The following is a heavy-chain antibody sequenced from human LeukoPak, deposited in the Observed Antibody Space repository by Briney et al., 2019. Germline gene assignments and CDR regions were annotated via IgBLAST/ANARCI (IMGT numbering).Heavy chain of an antibody. D-gene: IGHD4/OR15-4a*01. J-gene: IGHJ4*02. CDR1: GGSIDSSSYY. Sequence: SETLSLTCTVSGGSIDSSSYYSGWIRQPPGKGLGWIGSIYYSGSTYYNPSLKRQVTISVDTSKNQFSLKLSSVTAADTAVYYCSSSDYVYYFDYWGQGTLVTVSS. V-gene: IGHV4-39*01. CDR3: SSSDYVYYFDY. CDR2: IYYSGST.